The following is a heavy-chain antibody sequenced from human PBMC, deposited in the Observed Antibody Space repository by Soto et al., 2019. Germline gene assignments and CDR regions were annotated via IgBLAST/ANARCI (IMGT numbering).Heavy chain of an antibody. Sequence: GGSLRLSCAASGFTFSSYAMSWVRQAPGKGLEWVSAISGSGGSTYYADSVKGRFTISRDNSKNTLYLQMNSLRAEDTAVYYCAKGVVVATYYSYYYGMDVWGQGTTVTVSS. CDR1: GFTFSSYA. CDR2: ISGSGGST. CDR3: AKGVVVATYYSYYYGMDV. J-gene: IGHJ6*02. V-gene: IGHV3-23*01. D-gene: IGHD2-15*01.